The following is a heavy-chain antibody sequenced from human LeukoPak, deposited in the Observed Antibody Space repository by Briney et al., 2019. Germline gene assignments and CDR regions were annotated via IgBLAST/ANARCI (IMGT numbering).Heavy chain of an antibody. Sequence: PSATLSLTCNVFGVSISNYFWSWLRQPAGKGLEWIGRFYASGITYYNPSLRSRVTLSMDTSKNHFSLKLTSVTAADTAVYYCARTHCGGGSCDTFDPWGQGTLVAVSS. V-gene: IGHV4-4*07. CDR2: FYASGIT. CDR1: GVSISNYF. CDR3: ARTHCGGGSCDTFDP. J-gene: IGHJ5*02. D-gene: IGHD2-21*01.